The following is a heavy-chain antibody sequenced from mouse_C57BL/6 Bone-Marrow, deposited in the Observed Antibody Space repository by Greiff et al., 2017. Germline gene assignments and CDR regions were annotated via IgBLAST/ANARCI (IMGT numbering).Heavy chain of an antibody. CDR1: GSTFTSYT. V-gene: IGHV1-4*01. D-gene: IGHD2-4*01. J-gene: IGHJ2*01. CDR3: ARGRLRRVFDY. Sequence: VKLQQSGAELARPGASVKMSCKASGSTFTSYTMHWVKQRPGQGLEWIRYINPSSGYTKYNQKFKDKATLTADKSSSTAYMQLSSLTSEDSAVYYCARGRLRRVFDYWGQGTTLTGSS. CDR2: INPSSGYT.